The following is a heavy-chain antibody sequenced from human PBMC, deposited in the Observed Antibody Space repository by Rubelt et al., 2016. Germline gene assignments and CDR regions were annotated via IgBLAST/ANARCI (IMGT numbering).Heavy chain of an antibody. CDR3: ARTGYCSGGTCYSVVDY. CDR2: IYHSGST. Sequence: QVQLQGSGPGLVKPSETLSLTCAVSGGSISSDEWWSWVRQPPGKGLEWIGEIYHSGSTNYNPSFKTRVTISVDNSKNQFSLKVVSVTAADTAVYYCARTGYCSGGTCYSVVDYWGQGTLVIVSS. D-gene: IGHD2-15*01. CDR1: GGSISSDEW. J-gene: IGHJ4*02. V-gene: IGHV4-4*02.